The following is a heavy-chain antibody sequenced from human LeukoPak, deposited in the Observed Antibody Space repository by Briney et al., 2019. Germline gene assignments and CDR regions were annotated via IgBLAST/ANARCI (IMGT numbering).Heavy chain of an antibody. CDR1: GFTFDDYA. V-gene: IGHV3-9*01. Sequence: GGSLRLSCAASGFTFDDYAMHWVRHAPGKGLEWVSGISWNSGSIGYADSVKGRFTISRDNSKNTLYLQMNSLRAEDTAVYYCAKEPWELPYYFDYWGQGTLVTVSS. CDR3: AKEPWELPYYFDY. D-gene: IGHD1-26*01. J-gene: IGHJ4*02. CDR2: ISWNSGSI.